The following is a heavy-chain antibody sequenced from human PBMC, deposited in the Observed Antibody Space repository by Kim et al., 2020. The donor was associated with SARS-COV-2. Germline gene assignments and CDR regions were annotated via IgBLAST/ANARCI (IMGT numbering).Heavy chain of an antibody. Sequence: ASVKVSCKASGYIFTSYGFNWVRQAPGQGPEWMGWISTYNGNTKYVQKFQGRVTMTTDTSTSTAYMGLRGLRSDDTAVYYCARGEYYDILTGYYGVCDYWGQGTLVTVSS. V-gene: IGHV1-18*01. CDR2: ISTYNGNT. J-gene: IGHJ4*02. D-gene: IGHD3-9*01. CDR1: GYIFTSYG. CDR3: ARGEYYDILTGYYGVCDY.